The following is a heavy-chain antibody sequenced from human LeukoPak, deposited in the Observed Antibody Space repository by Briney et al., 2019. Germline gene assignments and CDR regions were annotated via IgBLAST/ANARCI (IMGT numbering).Heavy chain of an antibody. Sequence: GRSLRLSCAASGFTFSSYAMHWVCQAPGKGLEWVAVISYDGSNKYYADSVKGRFTISRDNSKNTLYLQMNSLRAEDTAVYYCARDLLRAAAGTIPRYYYYYYGMDVWGQGTTVTVSS. CDR1: GFTFSSYA. V-gene: IGHV3-30*04. D-gene: IGHD6-13*01. J-gene: IGHJ6*02. CDR3: ARDLLRAAAGTIPRYYYYYYGMDV. CDR2: ISYDGSNK.